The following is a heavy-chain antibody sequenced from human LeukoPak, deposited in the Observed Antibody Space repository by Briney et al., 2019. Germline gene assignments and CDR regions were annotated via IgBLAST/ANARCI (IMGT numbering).Heavy chain of an antibody. Sequence: DSVKVSCKASGYTFTSYGISWVRQAPGQGLEWMGWISAYNGNTNYAQKLQGRVTMTTDTSTSTAYMELRSLRSDDTAVYYCARSFYDSSGPQLDYWGQGTLVTVSS. CDR2: ISAYNGNT. J-gene: IGHJ4*02. CDR3: ARSFYDSSGPQLDY. V-gene: IGHV1-18*01. D-gene: IGHD3-22*01. CDR1: GYTFTSYG.